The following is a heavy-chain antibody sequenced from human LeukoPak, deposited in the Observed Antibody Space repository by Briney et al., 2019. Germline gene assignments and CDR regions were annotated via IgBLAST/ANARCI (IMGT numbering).Heavy chain of an antibody. Sequence: SETLSLTCTVSGGSISSSSYYWGWIRQPPGKGLEWIGSIYYSGSTYYNPSLKSRVTISVDTSKNQFSLKLSSVTAEDTAVYYCARDEFPGYSSGFDYWGQGTLVTVSS. V-gene: IGHV4-39*07. CDR2: IYYSGST. J-gene: IGHJ4*02. CDR3: ARDEFPGYSSGFDY. CDR1: GGSISSSSYY. D-gene: IGHD6-19*01.